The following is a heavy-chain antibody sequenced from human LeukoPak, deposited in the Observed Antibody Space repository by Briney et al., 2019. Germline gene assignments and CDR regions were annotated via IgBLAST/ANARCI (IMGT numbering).Heavy chain of an antibody. J-gene: IGHJ5*02. D-gene: IGHD6-13*01. V-gene: IGHV3-23*01. CDR1: GFTLSTYA. CDR2: ISAGGGST. CDR3: AKSPRSAADNWFDP. Sequence: GGSLRLSCAASGFTLSTYAMDWVRQAPGKGLEWVSGISAGGGSTYYADSVKGRFTISRDNSKNTLYLQMNSLTVEDTAVYYCAKSPRSAADNWFDPWGQGTLVTVSS.